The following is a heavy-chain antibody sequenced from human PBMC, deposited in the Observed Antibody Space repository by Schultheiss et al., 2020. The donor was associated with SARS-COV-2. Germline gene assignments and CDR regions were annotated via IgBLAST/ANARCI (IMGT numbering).Heavy chain of an antibody. Sequence: SETLSLTCAVYGGSFSGYYWSWIRQPPGKGLEWIGEINHSGSANHNPSLKSRVTISVDTSKNQVSLKVRSVTAADTAVYYCARVISVDEWFGEFNYGMDVWGQGTTVTVSS. CDR3: ARVISVDEWFGEFNYGMDV. D-gene: IGHD3-10*01. CDR1: GGSFSGYY. V-gene: IGHV4-34*01. J-gene: IGHJ6*02. CDR2: INHSGSA.